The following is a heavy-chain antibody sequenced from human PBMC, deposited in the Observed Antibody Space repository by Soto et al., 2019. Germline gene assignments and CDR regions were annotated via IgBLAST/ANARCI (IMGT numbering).Heavy chain of an antibody. CDR2: ISSSSVTI. CDR1: GFTFSTYS. J-gene: IGHJ6*02. CDR3: ARDRLGCSGGGCYSGYYGMDV. D-gene: IGHD2-15*01. Sequence: EVQLVESGGGLVQPGGSLRLSCAASGFTFSTYSLNWVRQAPGKGLEWVSYISSSSVTINYADSVKGRFTISRDSAKNSLYLQMNSLRDEDTAVYYCARDRLGCSGGGCYSGYYGMDVWGQGTTVTVSS. V-gene: IGHV3-48*02.